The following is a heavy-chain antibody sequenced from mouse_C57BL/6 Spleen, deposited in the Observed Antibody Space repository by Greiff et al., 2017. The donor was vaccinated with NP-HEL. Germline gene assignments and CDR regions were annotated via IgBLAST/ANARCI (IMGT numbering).Heavy chain of an antibody. V-gene: IGHV5-12*01. D-gene: IGHD2-2*01. CDR2: ISNGGGST. J-gene: IGHJ1*03. CDR1: GFTFSDYY. Sequence: EVQLVESGGGLVQPGGSLKLSCAASGFTFSDYYMYWVRQTPEKRLEWVAYISNGGGSTYYPDTVKGRFTISRDNAKNTLYLQMSRLKSEDTAMYYCARRLWLRPSYWYFDVWGTGTTVTVSS. CDR3: ARRLWLRPSYWYFDV.